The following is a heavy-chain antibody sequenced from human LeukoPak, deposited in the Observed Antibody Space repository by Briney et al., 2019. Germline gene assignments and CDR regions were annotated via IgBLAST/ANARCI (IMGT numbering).Heavy chain of an antibody. CDR1: GGSFSGYY. V-gene: IGHV4-34*01. J-gene: IGHJ5*02. CDR2: IDHSGST. D-gene: IGHD5-12*01. Sequence: SETLSLTCAVYGGSFSGYYWSWIRQPPGKGLEWIGEIDHSGSTNYNPSLKSRVTISVDTSKNQFSLKLSSVTAADTAVYYCARGARTPSGYGSRTAGRANWFDPWGQGTLVTVSS. CDR3: ARGARTPSGYGSRTAGRANWFDP.